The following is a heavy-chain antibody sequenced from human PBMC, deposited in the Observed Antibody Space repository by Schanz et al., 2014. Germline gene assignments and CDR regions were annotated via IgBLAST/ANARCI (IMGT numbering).Heavy chain of an antibody. Sequence: QVQLQESGPGLVKPSETLSLTCTVSGDSVNSNYWNWIRQSPGRGLEWIGHFYNPGSTNYNPPLKRQATISKDTSTNQVSLKLPSVTAADTAVYFCARNKYTSGWYYFDYWGQGVLVTVSS. CDR2: FYNPGST. CDR3: ARNKYTSGWYYFDY. CDR1: GDSVNSNY. J-gene: IGHJ4*02. V-gene: IGHV4-59*08. D-gene: IGHD6-19*01.